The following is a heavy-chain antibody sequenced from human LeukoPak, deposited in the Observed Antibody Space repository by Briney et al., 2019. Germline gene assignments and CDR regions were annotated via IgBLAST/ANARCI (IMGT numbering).Heavy chain of an antibody. Sequence: PGGSLRLSCAASGFTVSSNYMSWVRQAPGKGLEWVANIKQDGSEKYYVDSVKGRFTISRDNAKNSLYLQMNSLRAEDTAVYYCARPRPDYYDSSGYLYAFDIWGQGTMVTVSS. J-gene: IGHJ3*02. D-gene: IGHD3-22*01. CDR3: ARPRPDYYDSSGYLYAFDI. CDR2: IKQDGSEK. V-gene: IGHV3-7*01. CDR1: GFTVSSNY.